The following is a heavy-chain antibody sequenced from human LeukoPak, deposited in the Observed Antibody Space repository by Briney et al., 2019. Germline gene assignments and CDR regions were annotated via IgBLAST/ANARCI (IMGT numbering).Heavy chain of an antibody. CDR3: ARGGPRTYTSFEF. CDR1: GYSFTDYY. J-gene: IGHJ5*01. Sequence: ASVKVSCKASGYSFTDYYVHWVRQAPGQGLEWMGWISPNDGGTKCSQRFQGRVTMTRDTSISTAYMELSSLTSDDTAVYFCARGGPRTYTSFEFWGQGTLVTVSS. CDR2: ISPNDGGT. D-gene: IGHD2-15*01. V-gene: IGHV1-2*02.